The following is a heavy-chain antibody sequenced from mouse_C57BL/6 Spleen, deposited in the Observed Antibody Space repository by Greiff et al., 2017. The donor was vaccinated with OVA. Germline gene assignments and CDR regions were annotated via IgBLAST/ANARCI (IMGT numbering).Heavy chain of an antibody. CDR3: ARGDRAYYFDY. V-gene: IGHV5-16*01. CDR2: INYDGSST. Sequence: EVKLVDSEGGLVQPGSSMKLSCTASGFTFSDYYMAWVRQVPEKGLEWVANINYDGSSTYYLDSLKSRFIISRDNAKNILYLQMSSLKSEDTATYYCARGDRAYYFDYWGQGTTLTVSS. J-gene: IGHJ2*01. CDR1: GFTFSDYY.